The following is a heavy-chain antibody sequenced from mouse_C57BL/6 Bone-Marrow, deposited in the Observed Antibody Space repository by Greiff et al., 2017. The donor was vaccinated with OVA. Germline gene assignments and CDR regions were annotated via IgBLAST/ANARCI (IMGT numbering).Heavy chain of an antibody. Sequence: QVQLQQPGAELVKPGASVKMSCKASGYTFTSYWITWVKQRPGQGLEWIGDIYPGSGSTNYNEKFKSKATLTVDTSSSTAYMQLSSLTSEDSAVCYCARTYYDYDGWFAYWGQGTLVTVSA. CDR2: IYPGSGST. V-gene: IGHV1-55*01. CDR3: ARTYYDYDGWFAY. J-gene: IGHJ3*01. D-gene: IGHD2-4*01. CDR1: GYTFTSYW.